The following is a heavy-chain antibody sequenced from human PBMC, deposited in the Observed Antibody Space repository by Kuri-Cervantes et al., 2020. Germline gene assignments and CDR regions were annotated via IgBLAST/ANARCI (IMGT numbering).Heavy chain of an antibody. CDR2: IYYSGST. D-gene: IGHD2-2*01. CDR1: GGSISSYY. V-gene: IGHV4-59*08. Sequence: GSLRLSCTVSGGSISSYYWSWIRQPPGKGLEWIGYIYYSGSTNYNPSLKSRVTISVDTSKNQFSLKLSSVTAADTAVYYCAREVPAAILYYWGQGTLVTVSS. J-gene: IGHJ4*02. CDR3: AREVPAAILYY.